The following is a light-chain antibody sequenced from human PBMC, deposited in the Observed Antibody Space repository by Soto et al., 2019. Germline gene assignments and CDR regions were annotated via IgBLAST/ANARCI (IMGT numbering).Light chain of an antibody. V-gene: IGKV1-5*03. J-gene: IGKJ5*01. CDR1: QTISSW. CDR3: QQRSNWPVT. CDR2: KAS. Sequence: DIQMTQSPSTLSVSVVGRFTGTFLASQTISSWLAWYQQKPGKAPKLLIYKASTLKSGVPSRFSGSGSGTDFTLTISSLEPEDFAVYYCQQRSNWPVTFGQGTRLEIK.